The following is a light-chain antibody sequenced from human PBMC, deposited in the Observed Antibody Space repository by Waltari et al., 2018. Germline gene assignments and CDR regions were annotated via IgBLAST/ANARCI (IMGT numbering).Light chain of an antibody. Sequence: QSALTQPPSASGSPGQSVTISCTGSSSEVGTYNFVSWYQQHPGKAPKLMIYEVTKRPSGVPDRFSGSKSGNTASLSVSGLQAEDEADYYCTSYAGSDKLLFGGGTKLTVL. CDR1: SSEVGTYNF. V-gene: IGLV2-8*01. CDR2: EVT. J-gene: IGLJ3*02. CDR3: TSYAGSDKLL.